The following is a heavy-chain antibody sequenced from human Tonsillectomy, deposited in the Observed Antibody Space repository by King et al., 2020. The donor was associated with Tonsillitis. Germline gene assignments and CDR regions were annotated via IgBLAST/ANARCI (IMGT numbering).Heavy chain of an antibody. Sequence: HVQLVESGAEVKKPGASVKVSCKASGYTFTSYGISWVRQAPGQGLEWMGWISAYNGNTNHAQKLQGRVTMTTDTSTRTAYMELRSLRSDDTAVYYCARDSVTSWGFLEGASVDFDYWGQGTLVTVSS. J-gene: IGHJ4*02. CDR3: ARDSVTSWGFLEGASVDFDY. D-gene: IGHD3-3*01. V-gene: IGHV1-18*01. CDR1: GYTFTSYG. CDR2: ISAYNGNT.